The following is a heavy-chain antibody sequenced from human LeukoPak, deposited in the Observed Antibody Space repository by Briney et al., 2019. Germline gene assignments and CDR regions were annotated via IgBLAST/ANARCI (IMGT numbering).Heavy chain of an antibody. CDR3: ARVHCSTTSCDDTPYYYYGMDV. CDR1: GGSINSYY. Sequence: PSETLSLTCTVSGGSINSYYWTWIRQPPGKGLEWIGHIYYNGYTNYNPSLKSRVTISIDTSKTQFSLILNSVTAADTAVYYCARVHCSTTSCDDTPYYYYGMDVWGQGTTVTVSS. J-gene: IGHJ6*02. D-gene: IGHD2-2*01. CDR2: IYYNGYT. V-gene: IGHV4-59*01.